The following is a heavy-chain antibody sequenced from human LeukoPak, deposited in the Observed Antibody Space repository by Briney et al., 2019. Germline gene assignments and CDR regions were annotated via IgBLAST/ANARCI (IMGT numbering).Heavy chain of an antibody. CDR1: GFTFSSYE. CDR2: ISNSGSTI. V-gene: IGHV3-48*03. Sequence: GGSLRLSCAASGFTFSSYEMNWVRQAPGKGLEWVSYISNSGSTIYYADSVKGRFTISRDNSKNTLYLQMNSLRAEDTAVYYCAKAAPYYYDSIGGNYFDYWGQGTLVTVSS. CDR3: AKAAPYYYDSIGGNYFDY. D-gene: IGHD3-22*01. J-gene: IGHJ4*02.